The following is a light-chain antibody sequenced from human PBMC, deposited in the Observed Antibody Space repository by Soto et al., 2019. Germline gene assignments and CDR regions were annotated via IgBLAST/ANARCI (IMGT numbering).Light chain of an antibody. V-gene: IGLV1-40*01. CDR3: QSYDSSLSVV. Sequence: QLVLTQPPSVSGAPGQRVTISCTGSSSKIGAGYDVHWYKQLPGTAPKLLIYGNSNRPSGVPDRFSGSKSGTSASLAITGLQAEDEADYYCQSYDSSLSVVFGGGTKLTVL. J-gene: IGLJ2*01. CDR1: SSKIGAGYD. CDR2: GNS.